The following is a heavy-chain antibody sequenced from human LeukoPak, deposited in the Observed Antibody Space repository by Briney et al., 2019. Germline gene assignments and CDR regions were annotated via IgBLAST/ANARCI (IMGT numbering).Heavy chain of an antibody. CDR2: LNPKTGGT. V-gene: IGHV1-2*02. D-gene: IGHD5-18*01. Sequence: GASVKVPCKASGYTFTGYYLHWVRQAPGQGLEWMGWLNPKTGGTSYAQKFQGRVTMTRDTSISTVNMELSRLTSDDTAVYYCARATAENDHWGQGTLVTVSS. J-gene: IGHJ4*02. CDR3: ARATAENDH. CDR1: GYTFTGYY.